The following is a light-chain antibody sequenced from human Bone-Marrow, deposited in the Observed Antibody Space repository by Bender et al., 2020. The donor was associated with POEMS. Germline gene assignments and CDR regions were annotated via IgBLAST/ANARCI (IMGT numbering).Light chain of an antibody. CDR1: SNDVGAYNF. V-gene: IGLV2-14*01. Sequence: QSALTQPASVSGSPGQSITISCTGTSNDVGAYNFVSWYQQYPGKPPKLIIYDVSIRPSGVSDRFSGSKSGNSASLTISGLLTEDEADYYCSSFTSTFTLVFGGGTRLTVL. CDR2: DVS. CDR3: SSFTSTFTLV. J-gene: IGLJ3*02.